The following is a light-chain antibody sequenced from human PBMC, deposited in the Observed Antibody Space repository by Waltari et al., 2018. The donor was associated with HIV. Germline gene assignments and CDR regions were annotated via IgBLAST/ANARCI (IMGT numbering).Light chain of an antibody. V-gene: IGLV2-11*01. CDR2: NVN. J-gene: IGLJ1*01. CDR1: SSYVDTF. Sequence: QSALTQPHSVSGSPGQSLTISCTGTSSYVDTFVSWYQQHPGKAPLVIIYNVNNRPPGVPDRFSGSKSGNTAFLTISGLQAEDEAEYHCCSHAGNFIFAFGTGTKVTVL. CDR3: CSHAGNFIFA.